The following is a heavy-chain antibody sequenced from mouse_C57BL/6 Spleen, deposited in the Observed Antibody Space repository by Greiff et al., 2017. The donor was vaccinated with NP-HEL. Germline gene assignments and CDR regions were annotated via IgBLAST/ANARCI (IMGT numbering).Heavy chain of an antibody. J-gene: IGHJ4*01. CDR2: IYPGDGDT. CDR3: ARLPYDGYAMDY. V-gene: IGHV1-82*01. CDR1: GYAFSSSW. Sequence: LEESGPELVKPGASVKISCKASGYAFSSSWMNWVKQRPGKGLEWIGRIYPGDGDTNYNGKFKGKATLTADKSSSTAYMQLSSLTSEDSAVYFCARLPYDGYAMDYWGQGTSVTVSS. D-gene: IGHD2-10*01.